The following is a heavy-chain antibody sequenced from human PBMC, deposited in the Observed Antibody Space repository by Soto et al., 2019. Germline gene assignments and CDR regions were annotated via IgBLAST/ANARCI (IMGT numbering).Heavy chain of an antibody. CDR3: ARDRAETGNYAALSID. D-gene: IGHD1-7*01. Sequence: GSLRLSCTASGSTFSNHIMHWVRQAPGKGLEWVSVIGGSGDSTYYADSVKGRFTISRDNSKNTLFLQMNSLRAEDTAVYYCARDRAETGNYAALSIDWGQGTLVTVSS. J-gene: IGHJ4*02. CDR2: IGGSGDST. CDR1: GSTFSNHI. V-gene: IGHV3-23*01.